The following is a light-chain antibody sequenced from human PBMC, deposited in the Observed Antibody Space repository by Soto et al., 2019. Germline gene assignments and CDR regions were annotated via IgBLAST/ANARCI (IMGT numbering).Light chain of an antibody. CDR1: QSISSY. V-gene: IGKV1-39*01. Sequence: DIQMTQSPSSLSASVGDRVTITCRASQSISSYLNWYQQKPGKAPKLLIYAASSLQSGVPSRCSGSGSATEFTLAIGSLQPEDCATYSRQQRYRTSPTFSQGTKVEIK. J-gene: IGKJ1*01. CDR2: AAS. CDR3: QQRYRTSPT.